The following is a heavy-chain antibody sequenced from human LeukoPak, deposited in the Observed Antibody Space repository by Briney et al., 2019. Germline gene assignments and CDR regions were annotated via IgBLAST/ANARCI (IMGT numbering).Heavy chain of an antibody. CDR3: AKDRGIAVAAQNDY. V-gene: IGHV3-53*01. CDR1: GFTVSSNY. Sequence: GGSLRLSCAASGFTVSSNYMSWVRQAPGKGLEWVSVIYSGGSTYYADSVKGRFTISRDNSKNTLYLQMNSLRAEDTAVYYCAKDRGIAVAAQNDYWGQGTLVTVSS. CDR2: IYSGGST. J-gene: IGHJ4*02. D-gene: IGHD6-19*01.